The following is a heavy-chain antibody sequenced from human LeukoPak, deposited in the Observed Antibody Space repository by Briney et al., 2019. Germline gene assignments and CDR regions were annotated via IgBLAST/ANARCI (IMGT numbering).Heavy chain of an antibody. CDR2: ISGSGGST. CDR1: GFTFSSYA. CDR3: AKEDSTVTTYYYYGMDV. D-gene: IGHD4-17*01. Sequence: AGGSLRLSCAASGFTFSSYAMSWVRQAPGKGLGWVSAISGSGGSTYYADSVKGRFTISRDNSKNTLYLQMNSLRAEDTAVYYCAKEDSTVTTYYYYGMDVWGQGTTVTVSS. V-gene: IGHV3-23*01. J-gene: IGHJ6*02.